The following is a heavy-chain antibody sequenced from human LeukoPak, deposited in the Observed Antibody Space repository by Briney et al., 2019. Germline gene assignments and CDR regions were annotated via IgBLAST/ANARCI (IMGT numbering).Heavy chain of an antibody. CDR1: GFTFSSYA. J-gene: IGHJ5*02. CDR2: ISYDGSNK. V-gene: IGHV3-30-3*01. Sequence: PGGSLRLSCAASGFTFSSYAMHWVRQAPGKGLEWVAVISYDGSNKYYADSVEGRFTISRDNSKNTLYLQMNSLRSDDTAVYYCAQEGGAWGQGTLVVVSS. D-gene: IGHD3-16*01. CDR3: AQEGGA.